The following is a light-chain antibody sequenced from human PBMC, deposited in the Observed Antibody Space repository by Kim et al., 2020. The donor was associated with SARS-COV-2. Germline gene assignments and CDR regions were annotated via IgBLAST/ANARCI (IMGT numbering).Light chain of an antibody. CDR1: QDIRKY. J-gene: IGKJ3*01. CDR2: DVS. V-gene: IGKV1-33*01. CDR3: QQSDNLPLT. Sequence: AAVGDRVTITCQASQDIRKYLNWYQQKPVKATKLLIYDVSNLEIGVTSRFSGSGSGTHFTFTISSLQPEDVATYYCQQSDNLPLTFGPGTKVDIK.